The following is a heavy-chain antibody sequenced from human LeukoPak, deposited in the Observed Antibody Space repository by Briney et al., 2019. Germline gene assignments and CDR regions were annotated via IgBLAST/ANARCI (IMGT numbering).Heavy chain of an antibody. Sequence: ASVKVSCKVSGYTLTELSMHWVRQAPGKGLEWMGGFDPEDGETIYAQKFQGRVTMTEDTSTDTAYMELRSLRSDDTAVYYCARESYCSSTSCYSDYYYYGMDVWGQGTTVTVSS. CDR2: FDPEDGET. V-gene: IGHV1-24*01. D-gene: IGHD2-2*01. J-gene: IGHJ6*02. CDR1: GYTLTELS. CDR3: ARESYCSSTSCYSDYYYYGMDV.